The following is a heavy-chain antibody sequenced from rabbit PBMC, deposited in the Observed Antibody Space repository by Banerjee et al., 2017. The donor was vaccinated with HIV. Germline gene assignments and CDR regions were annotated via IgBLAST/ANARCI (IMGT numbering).Heavy chain of an antibody. Sequence: QSLEESGRDLVKPGASLTLTCTASGFSFSSGYDMCWVRQAPGKGLEWIACIYTGDGSTYYASWAKGRFTISKTSSTTVTLQMTSLTAADTATYFCAGPSYGDYTYHLWGQGTLVTVS. V-gene: IGHV1S40*01. CDR2: IYTGDGST. CDR1: GFSFSSGYD. J-gene: IGHJ4*01. CDR3: AGPSYGDYTYHL. D-gene: IGHD2-1*01.